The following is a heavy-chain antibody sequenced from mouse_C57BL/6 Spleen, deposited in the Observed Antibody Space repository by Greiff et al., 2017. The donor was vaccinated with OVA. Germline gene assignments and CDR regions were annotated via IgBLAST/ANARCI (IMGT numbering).Heavy chain of an antibody. V-gene: IGHV1-52*01. Sequence: QVQLQQPGAELVRPGSSVKLSCKASGYTFTSYWMHWVKQRPIQGLEWIGNIDPSDSETHYNQKFKDKATLTVDKSSSTAYMQLSSLTSEDSAVYYCASSITTVVATDYWGQGTTLTVSS. D-gene: IGHD1-1*01. CDR3: ASSITTVVATDY. CDR2: IDPSDSET. CDR1: GYTFTSYW. J-gene: IGHJ2*01.